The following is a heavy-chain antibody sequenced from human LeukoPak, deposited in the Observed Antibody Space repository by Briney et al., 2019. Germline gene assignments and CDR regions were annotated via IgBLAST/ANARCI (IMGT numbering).Heavy chain of an antibody. J-gene: IGHJ4*02. V-gene: IGHV6-1*01. Sequence: KHSQTLSLTCAICGDSVSINSAAWNWIRQSPSRGLECLGRTYYRSKWYNDYAVSVKSRITINPDTSKNQFSLQLNSVTPEDRAVYYCARRNNYYGSGSLDYWGGGTRVSVSS. CDR1: GDSVSINSAA. CDR3: ARRNNYYGSGSLDY. D-gene: IGHD3-10*01. CDR2: TYYRSKWYN.